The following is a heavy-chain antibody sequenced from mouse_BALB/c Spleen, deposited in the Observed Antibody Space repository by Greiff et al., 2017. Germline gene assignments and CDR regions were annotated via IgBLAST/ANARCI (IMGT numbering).Heavy chain of an antibody. D-gene: IGHD3-1*01. CDR3: ARQEARWFAY. Sequence: EVMLVESGGDLVKPGGSLKLSCAASGFTFSSYGMSWVRQTPDKRLEWVATISSGGSYTYYPDSVKGRFTISRDNAKNTLYLQMSSLKSEDTAMYYCARQEARWFAYWGQGTLVTVSA. J-gene: IGHJ3*01. V-gene: IGHV5-6*01. CDR2: ISSGGSYT. CDR1: GFTFSSYG.